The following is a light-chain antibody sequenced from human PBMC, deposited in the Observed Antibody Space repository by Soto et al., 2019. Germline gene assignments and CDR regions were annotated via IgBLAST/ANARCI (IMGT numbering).Light chain of an antibody. CDR2: DAS. V-gene: IGKV3-11*01. J-gene: IGKJ4*01. CDR1: QSVSSY. CDR3: QRRSNWLT. Sequence: EIVLTQSPATLSLSPGERATLSCRASQSVSSYLAWYQQKPGQAPRLLIYDASNRATGIPARFSGSGSGTDLTLTISSLEPEDFAVYYCQRRSNWLTFGGGTKVEIK.